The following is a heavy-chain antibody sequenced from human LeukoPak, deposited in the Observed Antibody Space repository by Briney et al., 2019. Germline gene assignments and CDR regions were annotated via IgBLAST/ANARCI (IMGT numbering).Heavy chain of an antibody. J-gene: IGHJ4*02. CDR2: ISAYGGGT. D-gene: IGHD6-6*01. V-gene: IGHV3-23*01. CDR3: ARGGGDSSFYFDY. CDR1: GFTFSGYA. Sequence: PGGSLRLSCAASGFTFSGYAMTWVRQAPGKGLEWVSGISAYGGGTYFTDSVKGRFTISRDNSNNTLYLQMNSLRAEDTAVYYCARGGGDSSFYFDYWGQGTLVTVSS.